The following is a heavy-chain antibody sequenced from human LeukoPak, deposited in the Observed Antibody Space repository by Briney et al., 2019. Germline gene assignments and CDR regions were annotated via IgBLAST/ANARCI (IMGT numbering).Heavy chain of an antibody. CDR2: INPNSGGT. CDR3: ARDWGGSSLWYFDY. J-gene: IGHJ4*02. Sequence: ASVKVSCKASGYTFTGYYMHWVRQAPGRGLEWMGWINPNSGGTNYAQKFQGRVTMTRDTSISTAYMELSRLRSDDTAVYYCARDWGGSSLWYFDYWGQGTLVTVSS. D-gene: IGHD1-26*01. CDR1: GYTFTGYY. V-gene: IGHV1-2*02.